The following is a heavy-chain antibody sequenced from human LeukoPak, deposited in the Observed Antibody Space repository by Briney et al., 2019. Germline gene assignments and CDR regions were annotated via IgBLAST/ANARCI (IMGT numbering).Heavy chain of an antibody. CDR1: GYTFTGYY. Sequence: GASVKVSCQASGYTFTGYYMHWVRQAPGQGLEWMGWINPNSGGTNYAQKFQGRVTMTRDTSISTAYMELSGLRSDDTAVYYCAREVIVGATRIFFWGQGTLVTVSS. J-gene: IGHJ4*02. V-gene: IGHV1-2*02. D-gene: IGHD1-26*01. CDR2: INPNSGGT. CDR3: AREVIVGATRIFF.